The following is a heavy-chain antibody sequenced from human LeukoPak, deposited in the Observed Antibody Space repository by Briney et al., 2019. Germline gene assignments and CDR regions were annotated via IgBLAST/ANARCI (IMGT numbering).Heavy chain of an antibody. J-gene: IGHJ4*02. CDR3: GTELLSHFDY. Sequence: GGSLRLSCEASGFTFSDAWMSWVRQAPGRGLEWVGRIQREIDGGTTDYAAPVKGRFTISRDDSKNTLYLQMNSLKIEDTAVYYCGTELLSHFDYWSQGTLVTVSS. V-gene: IGHV3-15*01. CDR1: GFTFSDAW. D-gene: IGHD2-21*02. CDR2: IQREIDGGTT.